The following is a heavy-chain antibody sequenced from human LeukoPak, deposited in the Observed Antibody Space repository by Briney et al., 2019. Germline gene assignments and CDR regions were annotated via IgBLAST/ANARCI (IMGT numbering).Heavy chain of an antibody. J-gene: IGHJ4*02. V-gene: IGHV4-59*01. Sequence: SETLSLTCTVFGDSFAGYYLNWVRQPPGKGLEGIGHIYKIGTTNYNPSLKSRLTISADTSKNQFSLKLRSVTAADTAVYYCVIGVGWQPDYWGQGALVTVSS. CDR3: VIGVGWQPDY. D-gene: IGHD2-15*01. CDR1: GDSFAGYY. CDR2: IYKIGTT.